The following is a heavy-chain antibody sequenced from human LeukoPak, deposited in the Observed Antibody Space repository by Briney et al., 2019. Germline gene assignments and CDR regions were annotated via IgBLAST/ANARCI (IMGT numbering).Heavy chain of an antibody. Sequence: PGGSLRLSCAASGFTSSSYKMHWVRQAPGKGLQWVSYISSSGTTIYYADSVKGRFTISRDSAKNSLDLQMNSLRAEDTAVYYCAREDSSGWYAFDYWGQGTLVTVSS. J-gene: IGHJ4*02. V-gene: IGHV3-48*03. D-gene: IGHD6-19*01. CDR3: AREDSSGWYAFDY. CDR1: GFTSSSYK. CDR2: ISSSGTTI.